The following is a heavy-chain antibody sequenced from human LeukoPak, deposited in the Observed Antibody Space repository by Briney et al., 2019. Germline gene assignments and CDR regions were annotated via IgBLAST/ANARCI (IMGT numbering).Heavy chain of an antibody. CDR3: ARVLRGGVTTT. Sequence: RPSETLSLICSVSRGSISSSSYYWGWIRQPPGKGLEWIGSIYYSGSTYYNPSLKSRVTISVDTSKNQFSLKLSSVTAADTAVYYCARVLRGGVTTTWGQGTLVTVSS. V-gene: IGHV4-39*01. D-gene: IGHD4-17*01. CDR1: RGSISSSSYY. CDR2: IYYSGST. J-gene: IGHJ5*02.